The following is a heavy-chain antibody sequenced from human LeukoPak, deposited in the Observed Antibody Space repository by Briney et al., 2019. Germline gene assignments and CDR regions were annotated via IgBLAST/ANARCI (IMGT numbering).Heavy chain of an antibody. CDR2: HYYNGNT. J-gene: IGHJ5*02. CDR3: GRAPSS. V-gene: IGHV4-59*05. Sequence: PSETLSLTCTVSGGSISPYYWSWIRQPPGKGLEWIGSHYYNGNTYYNPSLKSRVTISVDTSKSQFSLRLSSVTAADTAVYFCGRAPSSWGQGILVTVSS. CDR1: GGSISPYY. D-gene: IGHD1-26*01.